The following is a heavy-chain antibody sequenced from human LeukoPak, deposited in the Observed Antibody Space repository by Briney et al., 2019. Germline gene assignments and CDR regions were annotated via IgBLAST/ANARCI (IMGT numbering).Heavy chain of an antibody. CDR1: GSTFSNYA. Sequence: GGSLRLSCAASGSTFSNYAMSWVRQAPGKGLQWVSTITSGGSTYYADSVKGRFTISRDSPKNTLYLQMNSLRAEDTAVYYCAKSRYTSSNTNDYWGQGTLVTVSS. J-gene: IGHJ4*02. CDR2: ITSGGST. V-gene: IGHV3-23*01. D-gene: IGHD2-2*02. CDR3: AKSRYTSSNTNDY.